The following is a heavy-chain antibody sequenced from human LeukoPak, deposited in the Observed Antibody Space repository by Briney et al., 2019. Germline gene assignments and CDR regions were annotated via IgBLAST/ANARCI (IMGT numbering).Heavy chain of an antibody. Sequence: GGSLRLSCAASGFTFSSYGMSWVRQAPGEGLEWVSAISGSGVGTYYADSVQGRFTISRDNSKNTLYLQMNSLRAEDTAVYFCAKGGEPYNWFDPWGQGTLVTVSS. CDR1: GFTFSSYG. J-gene: IGHJ5*02. D-gene: IGHD1-14*01. V-gene: IGHV3-23*01. CDR2: ISGSGVGT. CDR3: AKGGEPYNWFDP.